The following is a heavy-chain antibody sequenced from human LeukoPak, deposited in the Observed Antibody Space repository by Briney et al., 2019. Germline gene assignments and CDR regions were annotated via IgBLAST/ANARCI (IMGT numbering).Heavy chain of an antibody. CDR3: ARHHRRHCSGVTCYRYYFDY. D-gene: IGHD2-15*01. J-gene: IGHJ4*02. CDR1: GGSFSGYY. CDR2: IYYTGST. V-gene: IGHV4-34*01. Sequence: SETLSLTCAVYGGSFSGYYWGWIRQPPGKGLEWIGNIYYTGSTFYNPSLKSRVTISVDTSKNQFSLKLNSVTAADTAVFYCARHHRRHCSGVTCYRYYFDYWGQGTLVTVSS.